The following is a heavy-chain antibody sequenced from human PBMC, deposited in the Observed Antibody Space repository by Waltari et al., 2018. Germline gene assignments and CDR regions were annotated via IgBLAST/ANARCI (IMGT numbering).Heavy chain of an antibody. V-gene: IGHV3-21*01. J-gene: IGHJ4*02. CDR3: ARAKWELPHFDY. CDR1: GFTFRSYS. D-gene: IGHD1-26*01. CDR2: ISSSSSYI. Sequence: EVQLVESGGGLVKPGGSLRLSCAASGFTFRSYSLNWVRQAPGKGLEWVSSISSSSSYIYYADSVKGRFTISRDNAKNSLYMQMNSLRAEDTAVYYCARAKWELPHFDYWGQGTLVTVSS.